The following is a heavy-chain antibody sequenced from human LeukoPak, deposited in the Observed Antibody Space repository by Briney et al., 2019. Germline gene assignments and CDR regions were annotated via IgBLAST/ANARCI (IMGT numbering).Heavy chain of an antibody. CDR2: IYTSGST. Sequence: SETLSLTCTVSGGSISSGSYYWSWIRQPAGRGLEWIGRIYTSGSTNYNPSLKTRGTISVDTSKNQFSLKLSSVTAADTAVYYCARDLSCSSTSCYGYYYYYYMDVWGKGTTVTVSS. CDR1: GGSISSGSYY. J-gene: IGHJ6*03. V-gene: IGHV4-61*02. D-gene: IGHD2-2*01. CDR3: ARDLSCSSTSCYGYYYYYYMDV.